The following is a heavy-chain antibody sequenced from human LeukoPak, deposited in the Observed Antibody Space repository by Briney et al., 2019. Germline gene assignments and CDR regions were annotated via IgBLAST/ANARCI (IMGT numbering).Heavy chain of an antibody. D-gene: IGHD5-18*01. Sequence: PGGSLRLSCAASGFTFSSYVLSWARQAPGKGLEWVASIGPGGTTFYAASVKGRFTISRDNSKNMVYLQMNSLRAEDTAVYYCARTHLTYSYGPFGYWGQGTLVTVSS. V-gene: IGHV3-23*01. CDR3: ARTHLTYSYGPFGY. CDR2: SIGPGGTT. CDR1: GFTFSSYV. J-gene: IGHJ4*02.